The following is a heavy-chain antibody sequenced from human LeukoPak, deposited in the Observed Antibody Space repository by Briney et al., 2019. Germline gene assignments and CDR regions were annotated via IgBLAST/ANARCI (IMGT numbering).Heavy chain of an antibody. V-gene: IGHV1-69*04. CDR2: IIPILGIA. J-gene: IGHJ1*01. CDR3: ASDLSGVYSVYFQH. CDR1: GGTFSSYA. D-gene: IGHD2-15*01. Sequence: GASVKVSCKASGGTFSSYAISWVRQAPGQGLEWMGRIIPILGIANYAQKFQGRVTITADKSTSTAYMELSSLRSEDTAVYYCASDLSGVYSVYFQHWGQGTLVTVSS.